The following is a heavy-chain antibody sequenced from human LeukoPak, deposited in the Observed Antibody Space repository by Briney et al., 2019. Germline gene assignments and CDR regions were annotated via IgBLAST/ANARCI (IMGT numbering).Heavy chain of an antibody. Sequence: RGSLRLSCAASGFTFSSYSMNWVRQAPGKGLEWVSYISSSSSTIYYADSVKGRFTISRDNAKNSLYLQMNSLRAEDTAVYYCASGASGDYFDYWGQGTLVTVSS. J-gene: IGHJ4*02. V-gene: IGHV3-48*01. D-gene: IGHD1-26*01. CDR2: ISSSSSTI. CDR1: GFTFSSYS. CDR3: ASGASGDYFDY.